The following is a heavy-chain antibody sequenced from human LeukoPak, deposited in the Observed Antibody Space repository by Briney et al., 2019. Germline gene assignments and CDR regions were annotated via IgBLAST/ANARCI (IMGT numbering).Heavy chain of an antibody. J-gene: IGHJ4*02. Sequence: GGSLRLSCAGSGFTFSDYSMNWIRQAPGKGLEWLAYISSRAHTIYYADSVKGRFTISRDNAKKSLYLQMNSLRAEDTAVYYCASEAYYYDTSGYYFPGGFDYWGQGTLVTVSS. CDR3: ASEAYYYDTSGYYFPGGFDY. D-gene: IGHD3-22*01. CDR1: GFTFSDYS. CDR2: ISSRAHTI. V-gene: IGHV3-11*01.